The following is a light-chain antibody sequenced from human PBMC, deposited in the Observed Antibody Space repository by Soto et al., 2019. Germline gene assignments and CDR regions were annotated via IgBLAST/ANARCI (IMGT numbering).Light chain of an antibody. Sequence: QSALTQPRSVSGSRGKSVTIYCTGTSGDVGGYNFVCGYQQHPGKVPTLVIFDVSPRPSGVPDRFSGSKSGNTASLTISGLQAEDEADYYCCSYGGSYTWVFGGGTKLTVL. J-gene: IGLJ2*01. CDR2: DVS. V-gene: IGLV2-11*01. CDR3: CSYGGSYTWV. CDR1: SGDVGGYNF.